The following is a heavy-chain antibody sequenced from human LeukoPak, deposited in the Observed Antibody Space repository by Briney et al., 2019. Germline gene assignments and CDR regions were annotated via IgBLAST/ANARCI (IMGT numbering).Heavy chain of an antibody. D-gene: IGHD3-10*01. V-gene: IGHV4-34*01. CDR1: GGSFSASY. J-gene: IGHJ5*02. CDR3: ARVSPYCYSGSGSYRSCWFDP. CDR2: IDHSGST. Sequence: SETLSLTCAVYGGSFSASYWNWIRQPPGKGLEWIGEIDHSGSTNYNPSLKSRITISVDTSKNQFSLRLSSVTAADSAVYYCARVSPYCYSGSGSYRSCWFDPWSQGTLATVSS.